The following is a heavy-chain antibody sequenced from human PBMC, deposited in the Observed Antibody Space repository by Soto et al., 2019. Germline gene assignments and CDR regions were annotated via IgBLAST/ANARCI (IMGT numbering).Heavy chain of an antibody. CDR1: GGSISGSY. D-gene: IGHD4-17*01. V-gene: IGHV4-59*01. Sequence: LXLTCSVSGGSISGSYWSWIRQSPGKGLEWLGYVYYTGSTNYSPSLRSRVSISVDTSKNEFSLRLSSVTAADTAVYFCARSVAVPGENIDYWGPGNQVTVSS. CDR3: ARSVAVPGENIDY. J-gene: IGHJ4*02. CDR2: VYYTGST.